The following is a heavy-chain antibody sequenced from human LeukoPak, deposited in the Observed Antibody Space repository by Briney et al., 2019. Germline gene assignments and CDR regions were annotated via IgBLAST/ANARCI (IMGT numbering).Heavy chain of an antibody. Sequence: GGSLRLSCAASGFTVSSNYMSWVRQAPGKGLVWVSRIDRDGSRINYADSVKGRFTISRDNGKNTLFLQMNSLRAEDAAVYYCVRGNDYGGQHYWGQGTLVTVSS. D-gene: IGHD4-23*01. CDR2: IDRDGSRI. V-gene: IGHV3-74*01. J-gene: IGHJ4*02. CDR1: GFTVSSNY. CDR3: VRGNDYGGQHY.